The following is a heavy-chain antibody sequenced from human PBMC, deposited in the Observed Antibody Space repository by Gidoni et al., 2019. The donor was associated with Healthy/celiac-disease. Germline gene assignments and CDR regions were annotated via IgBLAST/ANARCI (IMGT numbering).Heavy chain of an antibody. V-gene: IGHV3-23*01. Sequence: EVQLLESGGGLVPPGGSLRLSCAASGFTFSSYAMSWVRQAPGKGLEWVSASRGRGGSTYYADSVKGRFTISRDNSKNTLYLQMNSLRAEDTAVYYCAKDLRGSYPEKFDYWGQGTLVTVSS. D-gene: IGHD1-26*01. J-gene: IGHJ4*02. CDR3: AKDLRGSYPEKFDY. CDR2: SRGRGGST. CDR1: GFTFSSYA.